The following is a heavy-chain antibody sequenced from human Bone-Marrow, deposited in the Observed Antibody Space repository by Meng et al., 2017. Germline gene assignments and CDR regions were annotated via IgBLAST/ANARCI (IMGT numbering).Heavy chain of an antibody. J-gene: IGHJ4*02. D-gene: IGHD4-23*01. V-gene: IGHV4-34*01. CDR2: INHSGST. CDR1: GGSFSGYY. Sequence: SQTLSLSCAVYGGSFSGYYWSWIRQPPGKGLEWIGEINHSGSTNYNPSLKSRVTISVDTSKNQFSLKLSSVTAADTAVYYCARGLPHHGDYGGGVQYYFDYWGQGTLVTVSS. CDR3: ARGLPHHGDYGGGVQYYFDY.